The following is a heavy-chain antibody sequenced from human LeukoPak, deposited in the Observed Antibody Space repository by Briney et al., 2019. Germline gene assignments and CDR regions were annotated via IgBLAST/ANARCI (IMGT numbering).Heavy chain of an antibody. CDR3: ARDTHEYGSGSYYDDTFDS. CDR2: MHHSGKA. D-gene: IGHD3-10*01. J-gene: IGHJ3*02. Sequence: PSETLSLTCTVSGGSMIDHYWGWVRQPPGKGLEWGGYMHHSGKANSNPSLKSRVTISVDTSKNQVSLKLSSVTAADTAVYYCARDTHEYGSGSYYDDTFDSWGQGTLVTVSS. CDR1: GGSMIDHY. V-gene: IGHV4-59*11.